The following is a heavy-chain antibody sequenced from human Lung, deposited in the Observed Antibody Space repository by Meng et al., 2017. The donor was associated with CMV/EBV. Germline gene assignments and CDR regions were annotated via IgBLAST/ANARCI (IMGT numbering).Heavy chain of an antibody. J-gene: IGHJ4*02. D-gene: IGHD3-22*01. CDR2: IYWSDDK. V-gene: IGHV2-5*01. Sequence: SGPTLVKPTQTPTLTCTFSGFSLTTSGVGVGWVRQPPGKALGWLALIYWSDDKRYSPSLRNRLTMTKDTSKNQVVLTMTNLDPVDTATYYCARSMIVTSRPGTVGRHCDDWGQGAXVTVSS. CDR1: GFSLTTSGVG. CDR3: ARSMIVTSRPGTVGRHCDD.